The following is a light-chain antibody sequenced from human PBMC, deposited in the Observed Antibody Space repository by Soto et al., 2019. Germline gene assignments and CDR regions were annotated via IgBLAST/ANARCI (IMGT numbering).Light chain of an antibody. V-gene: IGLV1-40*01. CDR2: GNN. J-gene: IGLJ2*01. CDR3: QSYDSSRRDAL. Sequence: QSVLPQPPSVSGAPGQRVTLPCSGRRSNIGAGYDVPWYQQLPGAPPKLLISGNNNRPSGVPDRFSGSKSRTSASLVSTGLQAEDEADYHCQSYDSSRRDALFGGGTKCTVL. CDR1: RSNIGAGYD.